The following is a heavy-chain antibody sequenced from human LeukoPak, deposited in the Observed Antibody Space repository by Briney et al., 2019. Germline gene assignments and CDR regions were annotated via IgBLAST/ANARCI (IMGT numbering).Heavy chain of an antibody. Sequence: GGSLRLSCAASGFTFSSYSMNWVRQAPGKGLEWVSSISSSSSYIYYADSVKGRFTISRDNAKNSLYLQMNSLRAEDTAVYYYARGSYYDILTGYSAGAFDIWGQGTVVTVSS. CDR3: ARGSYYDILTGYSAGAFDI. J-gene: IGHJ3*02. CDR1: GFTFSSYS. D-gene: IGHD3-9*01. CDR2: ISSSSSYI. V-gene: IGHV3-21*01.